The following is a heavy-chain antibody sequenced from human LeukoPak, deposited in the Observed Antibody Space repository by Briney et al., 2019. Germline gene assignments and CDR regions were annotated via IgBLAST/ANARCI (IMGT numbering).Heavy chain of an antibody. CDR3: ASSKNYYDSNGLDY. CDR2: MNPNSGNT. J-gene: IGHJ4*02. V-gene: IGHV1-8*01. CDR1: GYTFTSYD. D-gene: IGHD3-22*01. Sequence: ASVKVSCKASGYTFTSYDINWVRQATGQGLEWMGWMNPNSGNTGYAQKFQGRVTMTRNTSISTAYMELSSLKSEDTAVYYCASSKNYYDSNGLDYWGQGTLVTVSS.